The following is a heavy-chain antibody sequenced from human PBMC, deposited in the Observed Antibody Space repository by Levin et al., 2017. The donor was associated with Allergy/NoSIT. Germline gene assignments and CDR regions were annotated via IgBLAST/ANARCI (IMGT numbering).Heavy chain of an antibody. CDR3: ITDDRRGFHFDY. J-gene: IGHJ4*02. CDR1: GFGFSNAW. V-gene: IGHV3-15*07. CDR2: IKSKIYGGTT. D-gene: IGHD3-22*01. Sequence: GESLKISCAASGFGFSNAWINWVRQAPGKGLEWVGRIKSKIYGGTTDFAAPVKGRFTISRDDSKNTLYLQMNSLKTDDTAVYYCITDDRRGFHFDYWGQGALVTVSS.